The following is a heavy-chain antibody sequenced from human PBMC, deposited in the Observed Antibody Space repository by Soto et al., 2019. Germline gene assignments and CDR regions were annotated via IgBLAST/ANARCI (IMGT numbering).Heavy chain of an antibody. CDR1: GGSVSSGGYY. CDR2: IYYSGGT. CDR3: ARGGAPYNWFDP. Sequence: SETLSLTCTVSGGSVSSGGYYWSWIRQPPGKGLEWIGYIYYSGGTNYNPSLKSRLTISVDTSKNQFSLKLRSVTAADTAVYYCARGGAPYNWFDPWGQGTLVTVSS. V-gene: IGHV4-61*08. J-gene: IGHJ5*02. D-gene: IGHD3-16*01.